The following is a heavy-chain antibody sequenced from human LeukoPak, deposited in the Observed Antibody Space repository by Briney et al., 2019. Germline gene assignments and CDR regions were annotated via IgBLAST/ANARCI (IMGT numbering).Heavy chain of an antibody. D-gene: IGHD6-13*01. V-gene: IGHV3-30*18. Sequence: GRSLKLSCEASGFTFSDYGMHWVRQAPGKGLEWVAVVSADQSHKEYADSVKGRVTISRDNSRNTLYLQLNSLRNEDTAVYYCAKGGASDIGSWYGDYFDYWGQGTLVTVSS. J-gene: IGHJ4*02. CDR3: AKGGASDIGSWYGDYFDY. CDR1: GFTFSDYG. CDR2: VSADQSHK.